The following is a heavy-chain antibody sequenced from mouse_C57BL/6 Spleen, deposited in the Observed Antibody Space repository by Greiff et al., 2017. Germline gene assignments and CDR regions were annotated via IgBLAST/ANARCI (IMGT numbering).Heavy chain of an antibody. J-gene: IGHJ2*01. V-gene: IGHV1-15*01. CDR1: GYTFTDYE. Sequence: QVQLQQSGAELVRPGASVTLSCKASGYTFTDYEMHWVKQTPVHGLEWIGAIAPETGGTAYNQKFKGKAILTADKSSSTAYMELRSLTSEDSAVYYCTRLLPAFDYWGQGTTLTVSS. CDR3: TRLLPAFDY. CDR2: IAPETGGT.